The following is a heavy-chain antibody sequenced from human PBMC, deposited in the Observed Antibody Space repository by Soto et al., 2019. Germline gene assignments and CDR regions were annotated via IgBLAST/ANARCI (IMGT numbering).Heavy chain of an antibody. V-gene: IGHV3-33*01. CDR3: ARDAPADIVVVPAAIRGWFDP. D-gene: IGHD2-2*02. CDR2: IWYDGSNK. J-gene: IGHJ5*02. CDR1: GFTFSSYG. Sequence: PGGSLRLSCAASGFTFSSYGMHWVRQAPGKGLEWVAVIWYDGSNKYYADSVKGRFTISRDNSKNTLYLQMNSLRAEDTAVYYCARDAPADIVVVPAAIRGWFDPWGQGTLVTVSS.